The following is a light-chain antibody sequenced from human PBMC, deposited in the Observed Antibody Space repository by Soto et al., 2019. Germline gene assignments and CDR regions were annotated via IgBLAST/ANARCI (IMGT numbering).Light chain of an antibody. Sequence: QSVLRQPPSASGTPGQSVTISCSGSTSNIGSSSVYWYQQLPGTARKVFIYENNRRPSGVPDRFSGSKSGTSASLAISGLRSEDEADYYCATWDDSLSGPVFGGGTKLTVL. CDR3: ATWDDSLSGPV. CDR1: TSNIGSSS. CDR2: ENN. V-gene: IGLV1-47*01. J-gene: IGLJ2*01.